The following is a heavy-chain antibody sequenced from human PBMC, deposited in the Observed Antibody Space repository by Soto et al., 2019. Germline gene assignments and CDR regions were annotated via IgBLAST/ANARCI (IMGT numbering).Heavy chain of an antibody. CDR1: GGSIKNTGAN. V-gene: IGHV4-39*01. J-gene: IGHJ5*02. D-gene: IGHD1-26*01. CDR2: AYYTGTT. CDR3: ATHTSGSRNGPHT. Sequence: QLQLQESGPGLVKPSETLPLTCTVSGGSIKNTGANWGWVRQPPGKGLEWIGSAYYTGTTYYNPSLQSRVTISIDTSKNQDSLSVNSVAAADTAVYYCATHTSGSRNGPHTWGQGTLVTVSS.